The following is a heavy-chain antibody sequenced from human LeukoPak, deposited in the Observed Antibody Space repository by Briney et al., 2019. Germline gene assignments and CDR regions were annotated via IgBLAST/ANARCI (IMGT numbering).Heavy chain of an antibody. Sequence: GGSLRLSCAVSGITLSNYGMSWVRQAPGKGLEWVAGISGRGGGTTYADSVKARFTNSRDNPKNTLYLQMNSLRAEDTAVYFCAKRGVVIRVILVGFHKEAYYFDSWGQGALVTVSS. CDR3: AKRGVVIRVILVGFHKEAYYFDS. CDR2: ISGRGGGT. J-gene: IGHJ4*02. CDR1: GITLSNYG. V-gene: IGHV3-23*01. D-gene: IGHD3-22*01.